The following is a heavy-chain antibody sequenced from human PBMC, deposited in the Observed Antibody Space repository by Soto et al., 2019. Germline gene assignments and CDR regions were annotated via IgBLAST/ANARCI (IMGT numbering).Heavy chain of an antibody. J-gene: IGHJ4*02. CDR1: GYRLTTHG. CDR3: ARGAHGSGYGVY. V-gene: IGHV1-18*01. D-gene: IGHD3-3*01. Sequence: KVGYKGSGYRLTTHGFHWVRQAPGKGLEWMGWISGYNGNTNYAQKFQGRVALTTDTSRSTAYMELRSLRSDDTAVYFCARGAHGSGYGVYWGQGTLV. CDR2: ISGYNGNT.